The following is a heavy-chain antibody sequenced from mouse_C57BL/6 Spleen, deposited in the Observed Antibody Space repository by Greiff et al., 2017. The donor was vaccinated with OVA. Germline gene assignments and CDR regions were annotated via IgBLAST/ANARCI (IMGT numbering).Heavy chain of an antibody. CDR2: IDPSDSYT. CDR1: GYTFTSYW. D-gene: IGHD2-1*01. J-gene: IGHJ4*01. Sequence: QVQLKQPGAELVRPGTSVKLSCKASGYTFTSYWMHWVKQRPGQGLEWIGVIDPSDSYTNYNQKFKGKATLTVDTSSSTAYMQLSSLTSEDSAVYYCARSDGNYGGYAMDYWGQGTSVTVSS. CDR3: ARSDGNYGGYAMDY. V-gene: IGHV1-59*01.